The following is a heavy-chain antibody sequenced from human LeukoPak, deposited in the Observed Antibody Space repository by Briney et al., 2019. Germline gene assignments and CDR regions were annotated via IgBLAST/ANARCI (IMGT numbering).Heavy chain of an antibody. CDR1: GFTFSSYA. V-gene: IGHV3-15*01. J-gene: IGHJ4*02. D-gene: IGHD5-18*01. Sequence: GGSLRLSCAASGFTFSSYAINWVRQAPGKGLEWVGRIKSKTDGGTTDYAAPVKGRFTISRDDSKNTLYLQMNSLKTEDTAVYYCTTASIQLGNPDYWGQGTLVTVSS. CDR2: IKSKTDGGTT. CDR3: TTASIQLGNPDY.